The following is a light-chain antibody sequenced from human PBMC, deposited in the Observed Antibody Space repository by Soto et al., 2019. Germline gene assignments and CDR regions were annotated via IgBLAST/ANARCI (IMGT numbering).Light chain of an antibody. Sequence: EIVMTQSPATLSVSPGERATLSCRASQSVSSNLAWYQQKPGQAPRLLIYGASTRATGIPARFSGSGSGTEFTLTISSLQSEDFAVYYCQQYNNCPRTLGPGTKVDIK. CDR3: QQYNNCPRT. CDR2: GAS. J-gene: IGKJ1*01. V-gene: IGKV3-15*01. CDR1: QSVSSN.